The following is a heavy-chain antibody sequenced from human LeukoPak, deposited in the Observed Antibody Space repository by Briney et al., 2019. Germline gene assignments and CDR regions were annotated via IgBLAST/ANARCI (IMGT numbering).Heavy chain of an antibody. J-gene: IGHJ4*02. D-gene: IGHD3-3*01. CDR1: GLTFSSYA. CDR2: IIGSGGST. CDR3: VKDNDFWSGYHFDY. Sequence: GESLTLSCPASGLTFSSYAMRCDRQPPGRGREWVSAIIGSGGSTYYADSVTGRYTISRDNSKDTLYLQMNSLRAEDTAVYYCVKDNDFWSGYHFDYWGQGTLVTVSS. V-gene: IGHV3-23*01.